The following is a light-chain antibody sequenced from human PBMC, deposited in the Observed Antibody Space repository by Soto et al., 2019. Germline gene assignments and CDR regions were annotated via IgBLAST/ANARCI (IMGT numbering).Light chain of an antibody. Sequence: EIVVTQSPGTLSLSPGERATLSCRASQSISSSYFAWYQQKPGQAPRLLIYGASNRATGIPDRFSGSGSGTDFTLTITRLEPEDFAVYHCQQHGRSPITFGGGTKVDIK. V-gene: IGKV3-20*01. CDR2: GAS. CDR3: QQHGRSPIT. J-gene: IGKJ4*01. CDR1: QSISSSY.